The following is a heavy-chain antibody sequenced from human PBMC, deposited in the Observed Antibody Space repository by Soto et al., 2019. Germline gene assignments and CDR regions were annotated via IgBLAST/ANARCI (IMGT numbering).Heavy chain of an antibody. J-gene: IGHJ4*02. Sequence: QVQLVQSGAEVKKPGASVKVSCKASGYIFTSYYMHWVRQAPGQGLERMGTIDPSAGSTTYAQNFHGRVTMARDTSTSTVSLELNSLRSEDTAVYYCARSPVPTGTTLYYFDYWGQGTLVTFSS. CDR3: ARSPVPTGTTLYYFDY. CDR1: GYIFTSYY. V-gene: IGHV1-46*01. CDR2: IDPSAGST. D-gene: IGHD1-1*01.